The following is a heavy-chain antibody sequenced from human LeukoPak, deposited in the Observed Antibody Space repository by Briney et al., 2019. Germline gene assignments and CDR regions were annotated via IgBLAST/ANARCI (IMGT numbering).Heavy chain of an antibody. J-gene: IGHJ4*02. CDR2: INQEGSEK. CDR3: ARERDGRFFDY. D-gene: IGHD5-24*01. Sequence: PGGSLRLSCAVSGLTFRSFWMSWARQAPGKGLEWVANINQEGSEKYFVDSVRGRFTITRDNAQNLLHLQMNTLTAEDTAVYYCARERDGRFFDYWGQGTLVTVSS. V-gene: IGHV3-7*01. CDR1: GLTFRSFW.